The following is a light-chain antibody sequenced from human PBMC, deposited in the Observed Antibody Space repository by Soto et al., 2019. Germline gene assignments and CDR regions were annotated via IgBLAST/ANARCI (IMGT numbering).Light chain of an antibody. CDR1: QSVSNNY. CDR3: QQYGSSGT. Sequence: EIVLTQPPGPLSLSPGQRATLSCRASQSVSNNYLAWYQQKPGQAPRLLIYGASNRATGIPDRFSGSGSGTDFTLTISRLEPEDFAVYYCQQYGSSGTFGQGTKVDIK. V-gene: IGKV3-20*01. J-gene: IGKJ1*01. CDR2: GAS.